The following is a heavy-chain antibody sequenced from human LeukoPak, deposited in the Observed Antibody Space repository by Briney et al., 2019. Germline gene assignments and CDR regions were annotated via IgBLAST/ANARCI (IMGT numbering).Heavy chain of an antibody. V-gene: IGHV3-66*01. CDR1: GFTFSNKY. Sequence: PGGSLRLSCAASGFTFSNKYMNWVRQAPGKGLEWVSVIYSGGGTYYADSVKGRFTISRDTSKNTLCLQMNSLRAEDTAMYYCARGGIAESFDSWGQGTLVMVSS. D-gene: IGHD6-13*01. CDR2: IYSGGGT. CDR3: ARGGIAESFDS. J-gene: IGHJ5*01.